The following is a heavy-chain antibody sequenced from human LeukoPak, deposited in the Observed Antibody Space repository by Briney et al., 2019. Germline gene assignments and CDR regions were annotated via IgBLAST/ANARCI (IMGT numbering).Heavy chain of an antibody. D-gene: IGHD4-11*01. V-gene: IGHV3-13*01. CDR1: GFTFSSYD. CDR2: IGTAGDT. CDR3: ARGLQYDYYYYGMDV. Sequence: PGGSLRLSCAASGFTFSSYDMPWVRQATGKGLEWVSAIGTAGDTYYPGSVKGRFTISRENDKNSVYLPMTSLRAGDTAVYYCARGLQYDYYYYGMDVWGQGTTVTVSS. J-gene: IGHJ6*02.